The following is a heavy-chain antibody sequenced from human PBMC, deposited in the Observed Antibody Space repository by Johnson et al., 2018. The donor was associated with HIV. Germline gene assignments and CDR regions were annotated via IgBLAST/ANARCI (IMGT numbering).Heavy chain of an antibody. CDR2: IWYDGSNK. V-gene: IGHV3-33*06. D-gene: IGHD3-3*01. CDR1: GFTFSSYG. CDR3: AKDLVRFLEWLGAFDI. Sequence: QLVESGGGVVQPGRSLRLSCAASGFTFSSYGMHWVRQAPGKGLEWVAVIWYDGSNKYYADSVKGRFTISRDNSKNTLSLQMNSLRAEDTAVYYCAKDLVRFLEWLGAFDIWGQGTMVTVSS. J-gene: IGHJ3*02.